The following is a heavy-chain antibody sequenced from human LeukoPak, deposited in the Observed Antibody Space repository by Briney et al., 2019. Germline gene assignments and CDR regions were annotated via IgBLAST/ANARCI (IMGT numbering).Heavy chain of an antibody. CDR2: INHSGST. Sequence: SETLSLTCAVYGGSFSDYYWNWIRQPPGKGLEWIGEINHSGSTNYNPSLKSRVTISVDTSKNQFSLKLSSVTAADTAVYYCARDRLRWPKIDYWGQGTLVTVSS. J-gene: IGHJ4*02. D-gene: IGHD4-23*01. V-gene: IGHV4-34*01. CDR1: GGSFSDYY. CDR3: ARDRLRWPKIDY.